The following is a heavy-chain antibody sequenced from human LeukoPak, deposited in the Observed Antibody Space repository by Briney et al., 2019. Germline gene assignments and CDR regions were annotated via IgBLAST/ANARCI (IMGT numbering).Heavy chain of an antibody. V-gene: IGHV4-59*01. CDR2: LYYSGSH. CDR1: GGSISSYY. Sequence: SETLSLTCTVSGGSISSYYWSWIRQPPGKGREWIVYLYYSGSHNYNTSLKSRVPISVDTSKNPFSLKLSSVPAADTAVYYCARGVRELEPFDPWGQGTLVTVSS. CDR3: ARGVRELEPFDP. D-gene: IGHD3-10*01. J-gene: IGHJ5*02.